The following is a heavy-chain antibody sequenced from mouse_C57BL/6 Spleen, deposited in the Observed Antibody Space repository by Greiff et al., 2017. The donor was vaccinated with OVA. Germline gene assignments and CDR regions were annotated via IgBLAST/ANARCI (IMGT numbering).Heavy chain of an antibody. CDR2: INPSTGGT. CDR1: GYSFTGYY. Sequence: EVKLQQSGPELVKPGASVKISCKASGYSFTGYYMNWVKQSPEKSLEWIGEINPSTGGTTYNQKFKAKATLTVDKSSSTAYMQLKSLTSEDSAVYYCARDYGSSYDYAMDYWGQGTSVTVSS. V-gene: IGHV1-42*01. J-gene: IGHJ4*01. D-gene: IGHD1-1*01. CDR3: ARDYGSSYDYAMDY.